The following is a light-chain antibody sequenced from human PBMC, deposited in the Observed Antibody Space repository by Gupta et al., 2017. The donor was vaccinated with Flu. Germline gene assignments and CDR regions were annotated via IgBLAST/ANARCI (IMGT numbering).Light chain of an antibody. J-gene: IGLJ1*01. CDR2: DVS. Sequence: SCCSGTSSDVGGHKYVSWYQHYPGKAPRLIIYDVSDRASGVSDRFSGSKPGNTASLTISGLQAEDEADYYCCAFRRTTTSSYVFGTGTTVTVL. CDR3: CAFRRTTTSSYV. CDR1: SSDVGGHKY. V-gene: IGLV2-14*03.